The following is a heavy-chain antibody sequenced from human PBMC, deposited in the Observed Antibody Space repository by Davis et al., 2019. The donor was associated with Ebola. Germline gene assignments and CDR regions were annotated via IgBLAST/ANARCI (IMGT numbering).Heavy chain of an antibody. J-gene: IGHJ4*02. CDR1: GFTFSSHW. D-gene: IGHD3-10*01. Sequence: GESLKISCAASGFTFSSHWMTWVRQAPGKGLEWVANIKEDGSEKYYVDSVKGRFTISRDNAKNSLYLQMNSLRAEDTAVYYCARDMGRGWGQGTLVTVSS. CDR3: ARDMGRG. CDR2: IKEDGSEK. V-gene: IGHV3-7*01.